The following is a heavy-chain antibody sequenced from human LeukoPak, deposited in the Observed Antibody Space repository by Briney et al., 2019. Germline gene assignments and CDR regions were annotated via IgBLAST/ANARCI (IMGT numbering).Heavy chain of an antibody. V-gene: IGHV4-30-2*01. CDR3: ARVDGSGSSDAFDI. CDR2: IYHSGST. CDR1: GGSISSGGYS. Sequence: PSQTLSLTCAVSGGSISSGGYSWSWIRHPPGKGLEWSGYIYHSGSTYYNPSLKSRVTISVDRSKNQFSLKLSSVTAADTAVYYCARVDGSGSSDAFDIWGQGTMVTVSS. J-gene: IGHJ3*02. D-gene: IGHD3-10*01.